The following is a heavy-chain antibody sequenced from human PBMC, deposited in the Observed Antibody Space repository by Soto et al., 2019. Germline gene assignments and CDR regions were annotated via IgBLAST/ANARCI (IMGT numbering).Heavy chain of an antibody. CDR1: GYNFANYW. J-gene: IGHJ4*02. CDR3: ARHVYYDVLKKNY. CDR2: IYPGNSDT. V-gene: IGHV5-51*01. Sequence: ELQLVQSGAEVKKPGESLKISCKGSGYNFANYWIGWVRQMPGKGLEWMGIIYPGNSDTRYSPSFQGQVTISADTSISTAYLQWSSLKASDTAIYYCARHVYYDVLKKNYWGQGTLVTVPS. D-gene: IGHD3-9*01.